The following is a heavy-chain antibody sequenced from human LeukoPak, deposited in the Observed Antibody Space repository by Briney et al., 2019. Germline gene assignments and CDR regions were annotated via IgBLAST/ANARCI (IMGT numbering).Heavy chain of an antibody. CDR3: ANMRYGSGTPLV. J-gene: IGHJ4*02. Sequence: SAISVIVGSTYYPDSVKARFTISRDNSNNTLYLQMNSLRAEDTAVYYCANMRYGSGTPLVWGQGTLVTVSS. D-gene: IGHD3-10*01. CDR2: ISVIVGST. V-gene: IGHV3-23*01.